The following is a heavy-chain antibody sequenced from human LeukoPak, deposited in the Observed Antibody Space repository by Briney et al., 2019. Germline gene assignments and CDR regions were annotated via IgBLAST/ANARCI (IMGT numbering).Heavy chain of an antibody. V-gene: IGHV3-30-3*01. CDR3: ARDGYCSSTSCYTSYYYYGMDV. J-gene: IGHJ6*02. Sequence: SGGSLRLSCAASGFTFSSYAMHWVRQAPGKGLECVAVISYDGSNKYYADSVEGRFTISRDNSKNTLYLQMNSLRAEDTAVYYCARDGYCSSTSCYTSYYYYGMDVWGQGTTVTASS. CDR2: ISYDGSNK. D-gene: IGHD2-2*02. CDR1: GFTFSSYA.